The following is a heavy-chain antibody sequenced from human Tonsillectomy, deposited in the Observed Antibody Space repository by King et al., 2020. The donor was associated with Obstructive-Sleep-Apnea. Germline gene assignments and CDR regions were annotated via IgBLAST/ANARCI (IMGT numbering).Heavy chain of an antibody. CDR1: GFTFTIYA. CDR3: AKDWGDGDIPSPLDY. J-gene: IGHJ4*02. V-gene: IGHV3-23*04. D-gene: IGHD4-17*01. CDR2: IGGSGDST. Sequence: VQLVESGGGLVQPGGSLRLSCAASGFTFTIYAMSWVRQAPGKGLEWVSSIGGSGDSTYYADSVKGRFTISRDNSKNTLFLQMNSLRADDTAVYYCAKDWGDGDIPSPLDYRGQGILVTVSS.